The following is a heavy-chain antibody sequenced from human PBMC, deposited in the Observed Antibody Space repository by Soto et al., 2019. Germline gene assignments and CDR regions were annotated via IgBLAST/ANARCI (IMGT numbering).Heavy chain of an antibody. CDR3: AKESPKADYDFWSGYDY. Sequence: GGSLRLSCAASGFTFSSYAMRWVRQAPGKGLEWVSAISGSGGSTYYADSVKGRFTISRDNSKNTLYLQMNSLRAEDTAVYYCAKESPKADYDFWSGYDYWGQGTLVTVSS. J-gene: IGHJ4*02. D-gene: IGHD3-3*01. CDR2: ISGSGGST. V-gene: IGHV3-23*01. CDR1: GFTFSSYA.